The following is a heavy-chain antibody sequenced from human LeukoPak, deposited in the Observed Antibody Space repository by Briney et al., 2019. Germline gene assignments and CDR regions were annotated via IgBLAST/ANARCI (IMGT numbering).Heavy chain of an antibody. D-gene: IGHD4-17*01. Sequence: GGSLRLSCAASGFTFSSYAMSWVRQAPGKGLEWVSAISGSGGSTYYADSVKGRFTISRDNSKNTLYLQMNSLSAEDTAVYYCAKDDRPPTTVTTDPWFDPWGQGTLVTVSS. CDR1: GFTFSSYA. CDR3: AKDDRPPTTVTTDPWFDP. V-gene: IGHV3-23*01. CDR2: ISGSGGST. J-gene: IGHJ5*02.